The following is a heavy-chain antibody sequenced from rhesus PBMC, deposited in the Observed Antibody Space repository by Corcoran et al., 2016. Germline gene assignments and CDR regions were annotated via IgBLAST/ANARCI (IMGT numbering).Heavy chain of an antibody. D-gene: IGHD4-29*01. Sequence: EVQLVQAGAEVKKPGASVKISCKASGYTFTDYYLYWVRQAPGKGLEWRVRVDPEEGTAHHAQKFPYRVTITAATSTDTAYMELSSLRSEDTAVYYCATEGGVATLPGYWGQGVLVTVSS. CDR2: VDPEEGTA. CDR3: ATEGGVATLPGY. J-gene: IGHJ4*01. CDR1: GYTFTDYY. V-gene: IGHV1-111*02.